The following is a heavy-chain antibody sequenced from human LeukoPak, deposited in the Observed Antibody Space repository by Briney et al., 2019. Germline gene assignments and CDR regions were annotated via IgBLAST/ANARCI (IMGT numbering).Heavy chain of an antibody. D-gene: IGHD6-19*01. CDR1: GYTFTSYD. J-gene: IGHJ4*02. V-gene: IGHV1-8*01. Sequence: ASVKVSCKASGYTFTSYDINWVRQATGQGLEWMGWMNPNSGNTGYAQKFQGRVTMTRNTSISTAYMELSSLRSEDTAVYYCARVYPVAGTPDYWGQGTLVTVSS. CDR3: ARVYPVAGTPDY. CDR2: MNPNSGNT.